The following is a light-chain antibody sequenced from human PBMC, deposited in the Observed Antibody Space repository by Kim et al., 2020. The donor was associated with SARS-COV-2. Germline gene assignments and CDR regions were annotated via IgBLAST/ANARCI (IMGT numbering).Light chain of an antibody. CDR1: QSLVHDSGYNF. J-gene: IGKJ4*01. CDR2: LGS. CDR3: MQYLQTPLT. V-gene: IGKV2-28*01. Sequence: DIVMTQSPVSLPVTPGEPASISCRSSQSLVHDSGYNFLDWYLQKPGQSPQLLIYLGSHRASGVPDRFSGSGSGTDFTLEISRVEAEDVGVYYCMQYLQTPLTFGGGTKVDIK.